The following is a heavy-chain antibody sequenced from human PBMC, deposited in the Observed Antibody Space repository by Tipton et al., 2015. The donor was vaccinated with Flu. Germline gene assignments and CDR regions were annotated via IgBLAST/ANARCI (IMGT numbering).Heavy chain of an antibody. CDR3: ARVGGSSYYYYGMDV. V-gene: IGHV4-59*01. J-gene: IGHJ6*02. D-gene: IGHD1-26*01. CDR1: GGSISSYY. Sequence: TLSLTCTVSGGSISSYYWSWIRQPPGKGLEWIGYIYYSGSTNYNPSLKSRVTISVDTPKNQFSLKLSSVTAADTAVYYCARVGGSSYYYYGMDVWGQGTTVTVSS. CDR2: IYYSGST.